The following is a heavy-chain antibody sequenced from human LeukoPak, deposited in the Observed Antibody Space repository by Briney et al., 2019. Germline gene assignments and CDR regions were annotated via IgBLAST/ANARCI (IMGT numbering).Heavy chain of an antibody. D-gene: IGHD3-10*01. CDR2: INHSGST. CDR1: GGSFSGYY. Sequence: SETLSLTCAVYGGSFSGYYWSWIRQPPGKGLEWIGEINHSGSTNYNPSLKSRVTISVDTSKNQFSLKLSSVTAADTAVYYCAREYYGSGRAFDYWGQGTLVTVSS. CDR3: AREYYGSGRAFDY. J-gene: IGHJ4*02. V-gene: IGHV4-34*01.